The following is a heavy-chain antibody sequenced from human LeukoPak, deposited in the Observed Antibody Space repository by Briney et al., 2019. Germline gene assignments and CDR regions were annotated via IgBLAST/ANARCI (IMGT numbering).Heavy chain of an antibody. CDR3: ARDSFYYDSSGLH. V-gene: IGHV1-18*01. Sequence: ASVKVSCKASGYTFTSYGISWVRQAPGQGLEWMGWISAYNGNTYYAQKLHGRVTMATDTSTSTAYMELRSLRSDETAVYYCARDSFYYDSSGLHWGQGTLVTVSS. CDR1: GYTFTSYG. CDR2: ISAYNGNT. J-gene: IGHJ4*02. D-gene: IGHD3-22*01.